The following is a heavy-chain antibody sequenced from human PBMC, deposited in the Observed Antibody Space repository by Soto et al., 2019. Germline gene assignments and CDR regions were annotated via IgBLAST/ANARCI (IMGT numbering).Heavy chain of an antibody. D-gene: IGHD1-26*01. Sequence: SETLSLTCSVSGDSISRIDFYWSWIRQPPGKGLEWIGYIYYSGSTYYNPSLRSRVAISLDTSNNQFSLKLSSVTAADTAVYYCARVGAIVGANSGDYWGQGTLVTVSS. J-gene: IGHJ4*02. CDR3: ARVGAIVGANSGDY. CDR1: GDSISRIDFY. CDR2: IYYSGST. V-gene: IGHV4-30-4*01.